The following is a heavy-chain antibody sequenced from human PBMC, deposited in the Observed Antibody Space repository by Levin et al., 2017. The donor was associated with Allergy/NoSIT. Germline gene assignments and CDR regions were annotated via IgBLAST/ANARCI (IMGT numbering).Heavy chain of an antibody. CDR2: INSDGSST. J-gene: IGHJ4*02. Sequence: PGGSLRLSCAASGFTFSSYWMHWVRQAPGKGLVWVSRINSDGSSTSYADSVKGRFTISRDNAKNTLYLQMNSLRAEDTAVYYCARVASIAAPLDYFDYWGQGTLVTVSS. CDR1: GFTFSSYW. D-gene: IGHD6-6*01. CDR3: ARVASIAAPLDYFDY. V-gene: IGHV3-74*01.